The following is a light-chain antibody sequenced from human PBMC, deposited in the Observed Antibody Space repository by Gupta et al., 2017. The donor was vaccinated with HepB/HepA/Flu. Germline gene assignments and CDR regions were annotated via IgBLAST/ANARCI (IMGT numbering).Light chain of an antibody. Sequence: DIEMTQSPSFVSASVGERVTITCRASQDINDWLAWYQQKPGKAPKLLIYAASTLQSGVPLRFSGSGSGTDFTLTISSLQPEDFATYYCQQASIFPRTFGQGTKVEIK. V-gene: IGKV1-12*01. J-gene: IGKJ1*01. CDR3: QQASIFPRT. CDR1: QDINDW. CDR2: AAS.